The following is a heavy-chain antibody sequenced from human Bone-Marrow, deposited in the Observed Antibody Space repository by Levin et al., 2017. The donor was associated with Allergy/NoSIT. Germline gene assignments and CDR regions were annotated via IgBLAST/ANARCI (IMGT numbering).Heavy chain of an antibody. Sequence: PGGSLRLSCAVSGFTFSDHYMDWVHQAPGKGLEWLGRSRNKANGYTTEYAASVNGRFTVSRDDSKNSLYLQMNSLQTEDTAVYYCARGGHCGGGTCYSDYFDYWGQGTLVTVSS. J-gene: IGHJ4*02. CDR3: ARGGHCGGGTCYSDYFDY. D-gene: IGHD2-15*01. CDR1: GFTFSDHY. V-gene: IGHV3-72*01. CDR2: SRNKANGYTT.